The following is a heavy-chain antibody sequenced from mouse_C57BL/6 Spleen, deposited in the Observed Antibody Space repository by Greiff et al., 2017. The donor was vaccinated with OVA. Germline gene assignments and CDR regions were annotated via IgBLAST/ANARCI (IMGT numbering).Heavy chain of an antibody. V-gene: IGHV1-22*01. D-gene: IGHD3-1*01. J-gene: IGHJ2*01. CDR2: INPNNGGT. CDR3: ARRGDGPRSFDY. Sequence: VQLQESGPELVKPGASVKMSCKASGYTFTDYNMHWVKQSHGKSLEWIGYINPNNGGTSYNQKFKGKATLTVNKSSSTASMELRSLTSEESAVYDCARRGDGPRSFDYWGQGTTLTVSS. CDR1: GYTFTDYN.